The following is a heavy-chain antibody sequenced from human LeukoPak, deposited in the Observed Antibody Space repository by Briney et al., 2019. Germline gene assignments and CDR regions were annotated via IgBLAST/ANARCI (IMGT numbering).Heavy chain of an antibody. J-gene: IGHJ4*02. CDR2: ISSSSSYI. Sequence: GSLRLSCAASGFTFSSYSMNWVRQAPGKGLEWVSSISSSSSYIYYADSVKGRFTISRDNAKNSLYLQMNSLRAEDTAVYCCARAPHVGATGYWGQGTLVTVSS. CDR1: GFTFSSYS. V-gene: IGHV3-21*01. CDR3: ARAPHVGATGY. D-gene: IGHD1-26*01.